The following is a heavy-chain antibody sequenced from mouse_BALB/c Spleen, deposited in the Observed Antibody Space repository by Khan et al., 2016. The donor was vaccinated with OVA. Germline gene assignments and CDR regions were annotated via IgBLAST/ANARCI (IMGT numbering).Heavy chain of an antibody. CDR2: INPSDGGT. J-gene: IGHJ3*01. Sequence: QVQLKESGAELVKPGASVKLSCKASGHTFISYYMYWVKQRPGLGLEWIGGINPSDGGTNFNEKFKSKATLTVDKSSSTAYMQLSSLTSEDSAVYYCTRSGWAAFAYWGQGTLVTVSA. V-gene: IGHV1S81*02. CDR1: GHTFISYY. D-gene: IGHD1-1*02. CDR3: TRSGWAAFAY.